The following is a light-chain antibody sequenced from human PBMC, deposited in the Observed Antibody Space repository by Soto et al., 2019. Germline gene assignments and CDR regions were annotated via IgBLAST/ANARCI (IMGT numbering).Light chain of an antibody. V-gene: IGKV3-15*01. CDR2: DTS. J-gene: IGKJ5*01. CDR3: QQYSNWPPFT. CDR1: QSVSNN. Sequence: EIVLTQSPGTLSLSPLGVGTVSFMASQSVSNNYLAWYQQKPGQAPRLLIYDTSTRATGIPARFSGSGSGTEFTLTISSLQSADSAVYYCQQYSNWPPFTFGQGTRLEIK.